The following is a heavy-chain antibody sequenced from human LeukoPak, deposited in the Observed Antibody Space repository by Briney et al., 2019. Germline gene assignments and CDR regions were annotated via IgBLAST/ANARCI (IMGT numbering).Heavy chain of an antibody. CDR1: GFTVSSNY. CDR3: ARAQWQGGDYFDY. Sequence: GGSLRLSCAASGFTVSSNYMSWVRQAPGKGLEWVSVIYSGGSTYYADSVKGRFTISRDNSKNTLYLQMNSLRAEDTAVYYCARAQWQGGDYFDYWGQGTLVTVSS. J-gene: IGHJ4*02. CDR2: IYSGGST. V-gene: IGHV3-53*01. D-gene: IGHD6-19*01.